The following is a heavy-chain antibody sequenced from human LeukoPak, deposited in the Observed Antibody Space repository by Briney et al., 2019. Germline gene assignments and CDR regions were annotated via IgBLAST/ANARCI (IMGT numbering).Heavy chain of an antibody. CDR2: IKQDGSEK. J-gene: IGHJ6*02. D-gene: IGHD3-10*01. V-gene: IGHV3-7*01. Sequence: GGSLRLSCAASGFTFSNAWMSWVRQAPGKGLEWVANIKQDGSEKYYVDSVKGRFTISRDNAKNSLYLQMNSLRAEDTAVYYCARDLLTMVRGVIYYYYGMDVWSQGTTVTVSS. CDR1: GFTFSNAW. CDR3: ARDLLTMVRGVIYYYYGMDV.